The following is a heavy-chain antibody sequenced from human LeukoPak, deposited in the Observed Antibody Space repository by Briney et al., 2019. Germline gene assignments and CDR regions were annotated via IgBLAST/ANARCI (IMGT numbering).Heavy chain of an antibody. CDR1: GYTFTSYY. CDR3: ARDPLLRRDAFDI. CDR2: INPSGGST. V-gene: IGHV1-46*01. D-gene: IGHD1-26*01. J-gene: IGHJ3*02. Sequence: GASVTVSFKAFGYTFTSYYMHWVRQAPGQGLEWMGIINPSGGSTSYAQKFQGRVTMTRDTSTSTVYMELGSLRSEDTAVYYCARDPLLRRDAFDIWGQGTMVTVSS.